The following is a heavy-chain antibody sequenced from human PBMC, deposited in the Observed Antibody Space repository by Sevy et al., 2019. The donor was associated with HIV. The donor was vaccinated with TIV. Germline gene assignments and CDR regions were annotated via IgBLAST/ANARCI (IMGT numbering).Heavy chain of an antibody. CDR1: GFTFSSYA. J-gene: IGHJ6*02. D-gene: IGHD3-10*01. CDR2: ISIIGTST. V-gene: IGHV3-23*01. Sequence: GGSLRLSCAASGFTFSSYAMSWVRQAPGKGLEWVSAISIIGTSTYYADSVMGRCTISRDNSKNTRYLKMNSLGAEDTAVYYCARESMVRGVIIPYYYYYGLDFWGQRTTVTVSS. CDR3: ARESMVRGVIIPYYYYYGLDF.